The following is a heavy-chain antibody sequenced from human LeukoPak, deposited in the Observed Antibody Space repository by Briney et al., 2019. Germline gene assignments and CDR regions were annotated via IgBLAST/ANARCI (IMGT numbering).Heavy chain of an antibody. CDR3: ARGGSFTYDFWSGYYGGFFDY. Sequence: GGSLRLSCAASGFTFSASSMNWVRQAPGKGLEWVSSISSGSSYIYYADSVKGRFTISRDNAKNSLYLQMNSLRAEDTAVYYCARGGSFTYDFWSGYYGGFFDYWGQGTPVTVSS. V-gene: IGHV3-21*01. CDR2: ISSGSSYI. CDR1: GFTFSASS. J-gene: IGHJ4*02. D-gene: IGHD3-3*01.